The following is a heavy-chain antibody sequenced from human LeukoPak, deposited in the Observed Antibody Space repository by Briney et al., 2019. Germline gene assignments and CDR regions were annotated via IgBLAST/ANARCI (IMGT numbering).Heavy chain of an antibody. CDR2: INWSGGRT. Sequence: RPGGSLRLSCVAFGFTFDDYGMSWVRQAPGKGLQWVSGINWSGGRTGYADSVKGRFTISRDNAKNSLYLQMNNLRAEDTAVYYCARESQTPLNNYYYYFYMDVWGKGTTVTVSS. CDR1: GFTFDDYG. V-gene: IGHV3-20*04. CDR3: ARESQTPLNNYYYYFYMDV. J-gene: IGHJ6*03.